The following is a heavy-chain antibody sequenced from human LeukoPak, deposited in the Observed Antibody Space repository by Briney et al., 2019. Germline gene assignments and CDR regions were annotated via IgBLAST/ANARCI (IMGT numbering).Heavy chain of an antibody. V-gene: IGHV4-31*03. CDR2: ISNSGST. CDR3: ARGLESGHDGPLDS. J-gene: IGHJ4*02. CDR1: GGSISSGGYF. Sequence: SETLSLTCTVSGGSISSGGYFWSWIRQHPGKGLEWVGYISNSGSTSYNPSLKSRVTLSVDTSKNQFSLKLSSVTAADTAVYYCARGLESGHDGPLDSWGQGTLVTVSS. D-gene: IGHD5-12*01.